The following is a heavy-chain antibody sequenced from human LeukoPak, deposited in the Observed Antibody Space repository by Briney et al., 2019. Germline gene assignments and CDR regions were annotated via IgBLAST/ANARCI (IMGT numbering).Heavy chain of an antibody. V-gene: IGHV3-53*01. D-gene: IGHD3-22*01. CDR1: GFTVTSHY. CDR3: AREPFPNDYDSSGYYFDS. Sequence: GGSLRLSCVVSGFTVTSHYMNWVRQAPGKGLEWVSVIYSGGSTFYADSVKGRFTISRDKSKNTVYLQMNSLRDEDTAVYYCAREPFPNDYDSSGYYFDSWGQGTLVTVSS. CDR2: IYSGGST. J-gene: IGHJ4*02.